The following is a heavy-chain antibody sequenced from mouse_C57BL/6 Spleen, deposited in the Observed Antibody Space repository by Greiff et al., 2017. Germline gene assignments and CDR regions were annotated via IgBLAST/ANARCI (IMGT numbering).Heavy chain of an antibody. V-gene: IGHV1-82*01. D-gene: IGHD1-1*01. CDR2: IYPGDGDT. CDR3: VGTTVVADY. CDR1: GYAFSSSW. J-gene: IGHJ2*01. Sequence: QVQLQQSGPELVQPGASVKISCKASGYAFSSSWMNWVKQRPGKGLEWIGRIYPGDGDTNYNGKFKGKATLTADKSSSTAYMQLSSLTSEDSAVYFCVGTTVVADYWGQGTTLTVSS.